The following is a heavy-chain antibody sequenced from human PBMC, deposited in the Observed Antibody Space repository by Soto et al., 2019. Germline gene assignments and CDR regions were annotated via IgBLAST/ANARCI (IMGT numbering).Heavy chain of an antibody. CDR1: GGSISSYF. CDR2: IYYSGST. J-gene: IGHJ4*02. D-gene: IGHD3-10*01. Sequence: LETLSLTCTVSGGSISSYFLSWIRQPPGKGLEWIGYIYYSGSTNYNPSLKSRVNISVDTSKNQFSLKLNSMTAADTAVYYCARHNYGSGSTYFDYWGQGTLVTVSS. V-gene: IGHV4-59*08. CDR3: ARHNYGSGSTYFDY.